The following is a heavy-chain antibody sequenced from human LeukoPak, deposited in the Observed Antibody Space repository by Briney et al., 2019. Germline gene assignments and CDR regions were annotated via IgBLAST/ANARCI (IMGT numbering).Heavy chain of an antibody. CDR2: ISSSSSYI. V-gene: IGHV3-21*01. Sequence: GGSLRLSCAASGFTFDDYAMHWVRQPPGKGLEWVSSISSSSSYIYYADSVKGRFTISRDNAKNSLYLQMNSLRAEDTAVYYCARDNGGSYYHYWGQGTLVTVSS. J-gene: IGHJ4*02. CDR3: ARDNGGSYYHY. D-gene: IGHD2-8*01. CDR1: GFTFDDYA.